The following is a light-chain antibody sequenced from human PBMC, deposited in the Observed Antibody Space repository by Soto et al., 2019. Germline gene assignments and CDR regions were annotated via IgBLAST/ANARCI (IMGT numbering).Light chain of an antibody. CDR3: SSYVGSNNLV. CDR1: SSDVGGYHY. CDR2: EVT. V-gene: IGLV2-8*01. J-gene: IGLJ2*01. Sequence: QSALTQPPSASGSPGQSVTISCTGTSSDVGGYHYVSWYQQHPGKAPKLMIHEVTKRPSGVPDRFSGSKSGNTASLTVSGLQGEDEADYYCSSYVGSNNLVFGGGTKLTVL.